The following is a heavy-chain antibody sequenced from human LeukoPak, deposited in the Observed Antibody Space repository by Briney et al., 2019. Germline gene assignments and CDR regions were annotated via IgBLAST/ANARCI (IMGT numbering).Heavy chain of an antibody. CDR1: GFTFSTYS. CDR3: VRDFNTVTTAYLQH. CDR2: ISSSSGHR. Sequence: PGGSLRLSCVASGFTFSTYSMNWVRQAPGKGLEWVSSISSSSGHRYYADSVKGRFTISRDDAKNSVYLQMNSLRAEETAVYYCVRDFNTVTTAYLQHWGQGTLVTVSS. D-gene: IGHD4-17*01. V-gene: IGHV3-21*01. J-gene: IGHJ1*01.